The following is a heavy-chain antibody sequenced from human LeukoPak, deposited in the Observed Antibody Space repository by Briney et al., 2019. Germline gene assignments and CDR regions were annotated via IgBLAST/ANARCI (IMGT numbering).Heavy chain of an antibody. D-gene: IGHD6-19*01. Sequence: FXXXSYWMHWVRQAPGXGLVWVSRINSDGSSTSYADSVKGRFTISRDNAKNTLYLQMNSLRAEDTAVYYXXXDXXXSGXYXXYXXYXXVWGKGTTVTVSS. J-gene: IGHJ6*03. CDR2: INSDGSST. CDR3: XXDXXXSGXYXXYXXYXXV. V-gene: IGHV3-74*01. CDR1: FXXXSYW.